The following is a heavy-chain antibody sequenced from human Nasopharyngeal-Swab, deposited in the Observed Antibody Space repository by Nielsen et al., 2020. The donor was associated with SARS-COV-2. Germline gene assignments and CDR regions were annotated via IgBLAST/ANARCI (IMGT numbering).Heavy chain of an antibody. CDR1: GFTFSNSS. CDR2: ISSSTSYI. Sequence: GGSLRLSCAASGFTFSNSSMNWVRQAPGKGLEWVSSISSSTSYIYYADSVKGRFTISRDNAKNSLYLQMNSLRAEDTAVYYCARDGFGESPYYYYYGMDVWGQGTTVTVSS. CDR3: ARDGFGESPYYYYYGMDV. J-gene: IGHJ6*02. D-gene: IGHD3-10*01. V-gene: IGHV3-21*01.